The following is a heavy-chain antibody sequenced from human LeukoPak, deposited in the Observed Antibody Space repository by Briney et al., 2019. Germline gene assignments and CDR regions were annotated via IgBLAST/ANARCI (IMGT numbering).Heavy chain of an antibody. Sequence: GGSLRLSCAASGFTFSSYGMHWVRQAPGKGLEWVAVISYDGSNKYYADSVKGRFTISRDNSKNTLYLQMNSLRAEDTAVYYCAKDRNGYHEPAPLYYWGQGTLVTVSS. CDR3: AKDRNGYHEPAPLYY. CDR1: GFTFSSYG. CDR2: ISYDGSNK. J-gene: IGHJ4*02. V-gene: IGHV3-30*18. D-gene: IGHD5-12*01.